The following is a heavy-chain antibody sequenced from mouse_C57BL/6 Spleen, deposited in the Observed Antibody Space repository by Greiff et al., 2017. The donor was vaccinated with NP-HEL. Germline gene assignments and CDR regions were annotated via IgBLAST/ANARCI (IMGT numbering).Heavy chain of an antibody. CDR3: ARSRYDYAMDY. CDR2: IYPSDSET. V-gene: IGHV1-61*01. D-gene: IGHD1-1*01. Sequence: QVQLKQPGAELVRPGSSVKLSCKASGYTFTSYWMDWVKQRPGQGLEWIGNIYPSDSETHYNQKFKDKATLTVDKSSSTAYMQLSSLTSEDSAVYDCARSRYDYAMDYWGQGTSVTVSS. CDR1: GYTFTSYW. J-gene: IGHJ4*01.